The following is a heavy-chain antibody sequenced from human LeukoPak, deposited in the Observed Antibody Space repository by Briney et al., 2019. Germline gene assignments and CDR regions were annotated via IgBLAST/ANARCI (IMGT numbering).Heavy chain of an antibody. V-gene: IGHV1-8*01. CDR1: GYTFTSYD. J-gene: IGHJ4*02. CDR3: ARDCSSTSCSDY. CDR2: MNPNSGNT. Sequence: ASVKVSCKASGYTFTSYDINWVRQATGQGLEWMGWMNPNSGNTSYAQKFQGRVTMTRNTSISTAYMELSSLRSEDTAVYYCARDCSSTSCSDYWGQGTLVTVSS. D-gene: IGHD2-2*01.